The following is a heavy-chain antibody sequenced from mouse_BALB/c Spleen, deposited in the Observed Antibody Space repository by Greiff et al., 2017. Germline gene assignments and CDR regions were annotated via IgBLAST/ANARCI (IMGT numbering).Heavy chain of an antibody. Sequence: EVMLVESGGDLVKPGGSLKLSCAASGFTFSSYGMSWVRQTPDKRLEWVATISSGGSYTYYPDSVKGRFTISRDNAKNTLYLQMSSLKSEDTAMYYCARGGDYDGDWYFDVWGAGTTVTVSS. CDR1: GFTFSSYG. V-gene: IGHV5-6*01. CDR3: ARGGDYDGDWYFDV. D-gene: IGHD2-4*01. CDR2: ISSGGSYT. J-gene: IGHJ1*01.